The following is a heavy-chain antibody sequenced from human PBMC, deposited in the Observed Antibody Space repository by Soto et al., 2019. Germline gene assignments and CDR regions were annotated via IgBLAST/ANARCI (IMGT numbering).Heavy chain of an antibody. V-gene: IGHV1-69*13. J-gene: IGHJ4*02. D-gene: IGHD3-22*01. CDR2: IVPMFGKA. CDR3: ARGLDYDSSAFYFFF. Sequence: GASVKVSCKTSGYTFTSYDIHWVRQAPGQGPEWMGGIVPMFGKANYAQKFQGRVTITADESTSTAYMELSSLRSEDTAMYYCARGLDYDSSAFYFFFWGQGTLVTVSS. CDR1: GYTFTSYD.